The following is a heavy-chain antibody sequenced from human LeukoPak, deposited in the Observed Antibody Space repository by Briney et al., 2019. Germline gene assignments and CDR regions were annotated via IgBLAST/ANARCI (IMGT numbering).Heavy chain of an antibody. V-gene: IGHV4-4*07. CDR2: IYTSGST. D-gene: IGHD3-3*01. Sequence: SETLSLTCTVSGGSISSYYWSWIRQPAGKGLEWIGRIYTSGSTNYNPSLKSRVTMSVYTSKNQFSLKLSSMTTADTAVYYCARGDFWSGYLTGAFDIWGQGTMVTVSS. J-gene: IGHJ3*02. CDR3: ARGDFWSGYLTGAFDI. CDR1: GGSISSYY.